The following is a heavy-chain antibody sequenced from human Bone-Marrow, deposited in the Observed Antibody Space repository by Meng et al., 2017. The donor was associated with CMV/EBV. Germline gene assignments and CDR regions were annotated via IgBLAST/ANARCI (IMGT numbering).Heavy chain of an antibody. CDR1: GFTFSDAR. V-gene: IGHV3-11*01. D-gene: IGHD5-18*01. CDR2: ISSSGSTI. J-gene: IGHJ4*02. CDR3: ARDTAMVRSLDY. Sequence: GESLKISCAASGFTFSDARMNWVRQAPGKGLEWVSYISSSGSTIYYADSVKGRFTISRDNAKNSLYLQMNSLRAEDTAVYYCARDTAMVRSLDYWGQGTLVTVSS.